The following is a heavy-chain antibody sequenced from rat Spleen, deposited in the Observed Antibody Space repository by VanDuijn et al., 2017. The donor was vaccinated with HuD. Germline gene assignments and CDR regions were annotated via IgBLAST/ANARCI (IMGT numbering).Heavy chain of an antibody. Sequence: EVQLVESGGGLVQPGRSLKLSCAASGFTFSSFPMAWVRQAPTKGLEWVASISTGGGNTYYRDSVKGRFTISRDNAKSTLYLQMDSLRYEDTATYYCGTDYFGGYVMDAWGQGVSVTVSS. V-gene: IGHV5-25*01. D-gene: IGHD1-11*01. CDR2: ISTGGGNT. CDR1: GFTFSSFP. J-gene: IGHJ4*01. CDR3: GTDYFGGYVMDA.